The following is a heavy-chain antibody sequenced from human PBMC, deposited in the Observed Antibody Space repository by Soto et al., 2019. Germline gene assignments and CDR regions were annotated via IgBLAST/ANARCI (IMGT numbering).Heavy chain of an antibody. D-gene: IGHD3-22*01. CDR1: GGSVSSGDYY. Sequence: QVQLQESGPGLVKPSQTLSLTCTVSGGSVSSGDYYWSWIRQPPGKGLEWIGYIYYSGSTYYNPSLKSRVTISVDTSKNQFSLKLSYVTAADTAVYYCARGGDYYDSSGPYDYWGQGTLVTVSS. V-gene: IGHV4-30-4*01. CDR2: IYYSGST. CDR3: ARGGDYYDSSGPYDY. J-gene: IGHJ4*02.